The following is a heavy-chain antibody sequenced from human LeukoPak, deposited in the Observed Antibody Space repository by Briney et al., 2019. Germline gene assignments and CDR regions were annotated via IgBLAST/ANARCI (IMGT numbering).Heavy chain of an antibody. J-gene: IGHJ4*02. D-gene: IGHD2-8*01. CDR1: GGTFSSYT. CDR3: ASNHYRTNGVCYSNAFDY. V-gene: IGHV1-69*02. Sequence: SVKVSCKASGGTFSSYTISWVRQAPGQGLEWMGRIIPILGIANYAQKFQGRVTITADKSTSTAYMELSSLRSEDTAVYYCASNHYRTNGVCYSNAFDYWGQGTLVTVSS. CDR2: IIPILGIA.